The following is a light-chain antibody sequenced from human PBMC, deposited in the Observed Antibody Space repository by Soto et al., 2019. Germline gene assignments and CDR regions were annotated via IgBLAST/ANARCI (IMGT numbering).Light chain of an antibody. CDR2: DAS. CDR1: QSVSSY. V-gene: IGKV3-11*01. Sequence: EIVLTQSPATLPLPPGERATLSCRASQSVSSYLAWYQQQPRQAPRLLIYDASNRATGIPARFSGSGSGTDFTLTISSLEPEDFAVYYCQQRSNWITLGQGTRLEIK. CDR3: QQRSNWIT. J-gene: IGKJ5*01.